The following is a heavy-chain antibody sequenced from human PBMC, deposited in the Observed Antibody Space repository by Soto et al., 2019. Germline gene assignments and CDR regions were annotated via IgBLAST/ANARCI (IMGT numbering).Heavy chain of an antibody. CDR3: ADNVVVVTAPSY. CDR2: THGGDANT. J-gene: IGHJ4*02. V-gene: IGHV5-51*01. Sequence: GESLKISCKGSGYIFSSYWIGWVRQMPGKGLEWMGITHGGDANTRYSPSFEGQVTISTDKSITTAYLQMNSLRAEDTAVYYCADNVVVVTAPSYWGQGTLVTVSS. CDR1: GYIFSSYW. D-gene: IGHD2-21*02.